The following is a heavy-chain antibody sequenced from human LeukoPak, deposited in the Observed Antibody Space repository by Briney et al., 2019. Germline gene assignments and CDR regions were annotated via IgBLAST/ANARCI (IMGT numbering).Heavy chain of an antibody. CDR1: GGTFSSYA. V-gene: IGHV1-69*13. CDR2: IIPIFGTA. D-gene: IGHD4-17*01. CDR3: ATVKGSTVTYFDY. Sequence: SVKVSCKASGGTFSSYAISWVRQAPGQGLEWMGGIIPIFGTANYAQKFQGRVTITADESTSTAYMELSSLRSEDTAVYYCATVKGSTVTYFDYWGQGTLVTVSS. J-gene: IGHJ4*02.